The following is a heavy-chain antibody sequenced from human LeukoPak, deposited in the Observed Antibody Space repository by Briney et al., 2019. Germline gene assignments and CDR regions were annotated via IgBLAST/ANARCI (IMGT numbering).Heavy chain of an antibody. V-gene: IGHV4-59*01. CDR2: IYYSGST. CDR1: GDSINSYY. D-gene: IGHD5-24*01. Sequence: SETLSLTCTVSGDSINSYYWSWIRQPPGKGLEWIGCIYYSGSTNYNPSLRSRVTISVDTSKNQFSPKLSSVTAADTAVYFCARWLHLNSDAFDIWGQGTMVTVSS. J-gene: IGHJ3*02. CDR3: ARWLHLNSDAFDI.